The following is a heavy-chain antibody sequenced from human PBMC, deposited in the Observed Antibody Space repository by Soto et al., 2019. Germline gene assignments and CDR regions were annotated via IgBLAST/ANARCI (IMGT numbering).Heavy chain of an antibody. CDR3: TRAAWFPYLSFY. V-gene: IGHV3-48*03. J-gene: IGHJ4*02. CDR2: ISSSGSTA. Sequence: GGSLRLSCGASGFTFSRFELHWVRQAPGKGLEWISYISSSGSTAYYASSVEGRFTISRDNANNSVYLQMDSLRAEDTALYYCTRAAWFPYLSFYWGQGALVTVSS. CDR1: GFTFSRFE. D-gene: IGHD3-10*01.